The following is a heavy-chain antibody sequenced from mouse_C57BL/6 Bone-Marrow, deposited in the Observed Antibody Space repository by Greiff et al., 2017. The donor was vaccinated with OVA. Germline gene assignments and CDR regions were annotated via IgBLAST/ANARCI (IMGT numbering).Heavy chain of an antibody. V-gene: IGHV1-69*01. CDR2: IDPSDSYT. J-gene: IGHJ2*01. CDR1: GYTFTSYW. D-gene: IGHD1-1*01. CDR3: ARGVRSTVVDYFDD. Sequence: QVQLQQPGAELVMPGASVKLSCKASGYTFTSYWMHWVKQRPGQGLEWIGEIDPSDSYTNYNQKFKGKSTLTVDKSSSTAYMQLSSLTSEDSAVYYCARGVRSTVVDYFDDWGQGTTLTVSS.